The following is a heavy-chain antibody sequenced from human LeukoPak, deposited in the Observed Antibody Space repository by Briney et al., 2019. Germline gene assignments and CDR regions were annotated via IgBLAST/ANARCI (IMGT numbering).Heavy chain of an antibody. J-gene: IGHJ4*02. CDR2: IYHSGST. CDR3: ARARESISSWYTLDY. V-gene: IGHV4-30-2*01. CDR1: GGSISSGGYY. D-gene: IGHD6-13*01. Sequence: SETLSPTCTVSGGSISSGGYYWSWIRQPPGKGLEWIGDIYHSGSTYYNPSLKSRVTISVDRSKNQFSLKLSSVTAADTAVYYCARARESISSWYTLDYWGQGTLVTVSS.